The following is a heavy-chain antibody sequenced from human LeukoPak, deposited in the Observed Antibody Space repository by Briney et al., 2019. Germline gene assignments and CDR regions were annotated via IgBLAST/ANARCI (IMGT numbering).Heavy chain of an antibody. D-gene: IGHD6-13*01. V-gene: IGHV1-2*02. CDR1: GYTFTGYY. Sequence: ASVKVSCKASGYTFTGYYMHWVRQAPGQGLEWMGWINPNSGGTNYAQKFQGRVTMTRDTSISTAYMGLSRLRSDDTAVYYCARDSRRSSWYPMVHYGMDVWGQGTTVTVSS. CDR2: INPNSGGT. CDR3: ARDSRRSSWYPMVHYGMDV. J-gene: IGHJ6*02.